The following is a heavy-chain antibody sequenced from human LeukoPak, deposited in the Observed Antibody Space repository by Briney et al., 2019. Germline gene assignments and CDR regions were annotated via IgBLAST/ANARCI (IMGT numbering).Heavy chain of an antibody. CDR2: FDPEDGET. J-gene: IGHJ4*02. Sequence: ASVNVSCKVSGYTLTELSMHWVRQAPGEGLEWMGGFDPEDGETIYAQKFQGRVTMTEDTSTDTAYMELSSLRSEDTAVYYCATEGTVTTEYYFDYWGQGTLVTVSS. CDR1: GYTLTELS. V-gene: IGHV1-24*01. CDR3: ATEGTVTTEYYFDY. D-gene: IGHD4-17*01.